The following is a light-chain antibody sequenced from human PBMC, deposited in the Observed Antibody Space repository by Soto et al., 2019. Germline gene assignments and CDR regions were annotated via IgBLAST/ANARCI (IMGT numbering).Light chain of an antibody. CDR1: NSDIGAYNF. Sequence: QSVLTQPASVSGSPGQSITISCTGTNSDIGAYNFVSWYQQYPGTAPKLIISEVTNRPSGTSSRFSGSKSGNTASLTISGLQAEDEADYYCSSYTTSGTLYVFGTGTKLTVL. V-gene: IGLV2-14*01. CDR3: SSYTTSGTLYV. J-gene: IGLJ1*01. CDR2: EVT.